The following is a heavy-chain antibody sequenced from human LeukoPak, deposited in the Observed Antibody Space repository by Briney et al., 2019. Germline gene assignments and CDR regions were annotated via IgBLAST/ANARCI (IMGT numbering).Heavy chain of an antibody. V-gene: IGHV1-69*05. D-gene: IGHD3-22*01. Sequence: SVKVSCKASGGTFSSYAISWVRQAPGQGLEWMGRIIPIFGTANYAQKFQGRVTITTDESTSTAYMELSSLRSEDTAVYYCARWKYYDSSGYYYGIVAEYFQHWGQSTLVTVSS. CDR2: IIPIFGTA. CDR1: GGTFSSYA. J-gene: IGHJ1*01. CDR3: ARWKYYDSSGYYYGIVAEYFQH.